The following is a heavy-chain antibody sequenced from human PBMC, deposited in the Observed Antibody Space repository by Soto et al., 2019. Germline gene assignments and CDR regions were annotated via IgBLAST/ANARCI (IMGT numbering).Heavy chain of an antibody. CDR3: AKGYGDYVGYYYYGMDV. V-gene: IGHV3-30*18. CDR2: ISYDGTNK. Sequence: GGSLRLSCAASGFTFSNYGMHWVRQAPGKGLEWVAVISYDGTNKYYADSVKGRFTISRDNSKNTLYLQMNSLRAEDTAVYYCAKGYGDYVGYYYYGMDVWVQGTTVTVSS. D-gene: IGHD4-17*01. CDR1: GFTFSNYG. J-gene: IGHJ6*02.